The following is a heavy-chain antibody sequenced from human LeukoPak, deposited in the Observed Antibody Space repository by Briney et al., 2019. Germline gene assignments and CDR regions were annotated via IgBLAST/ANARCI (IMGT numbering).Heavy chain of an antibody. CDR3: AREFEYRIDFDY. Sequence: GGPLRLSCAASGFTFSSYAMSWVRQAPGKGLEWVSAISGSGGSTYYADSVKGRFTISRDNSKNTLYLQMNSLRAEDTAVYYCAREFEYRIDFDYWGQGTLVTVSS. CDR2: ISGSGGST. D-gene: IGHD1-26*01. V-gene: IGHV3-23*01. J-gene: IGHJ4*02. CDR1: GFTFSSYA.